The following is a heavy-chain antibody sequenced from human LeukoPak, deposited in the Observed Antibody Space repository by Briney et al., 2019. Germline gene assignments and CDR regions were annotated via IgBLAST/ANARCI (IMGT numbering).Heavy chain of an antibody. CDR2: INPNSGAT. Sequence: ASVKVSCKASGYTFPDYYMLWVRQAPGQGLEWMGWINPNSGATRYAQKFQGRVTMTRDRSISTAYMELSRLRSDDTAVYYCARGSSSWSTFDYWGQGTLVTVSS. CDR3: ARGSSSWSTFDY. J-gene: IGHJ4*02. CDR1: GYTFPDYY. V-gene: IGHV1-2*02. D-gene: IGHD6-13*01.